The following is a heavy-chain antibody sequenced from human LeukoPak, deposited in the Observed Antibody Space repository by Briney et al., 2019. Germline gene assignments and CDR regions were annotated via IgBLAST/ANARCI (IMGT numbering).Heavy chain of an antibody. J-gene: IGHJ4*02. CDR3: ARVEDSGYDFFDY. V-gene: IGHV3-7*03. D-gene: IGHD5-12*01. CDR2: IKQDGSEK. CDR1: GLALSIYW. Sequence: GGSLRLSCAASGLALSIYWMSWGRQAPGEGLEWVANIKQDGSEKYYVDSVKGRFTISGDNAKNSLYLQMNSLRAEDTAVYYCARVEDSGYDFFDYWGQGTLVTVSS.